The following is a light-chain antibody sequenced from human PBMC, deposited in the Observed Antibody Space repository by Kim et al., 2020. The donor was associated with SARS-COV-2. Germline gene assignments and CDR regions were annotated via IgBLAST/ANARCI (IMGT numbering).Light chain of an antibody. CDR1: QDISNF. CDR2: ATS. CDR3: QKYDSAPWT. V-gene: IGKV1-27*01. J-gene: IGKJ1*01. Sequence: ASVGDEVTITCRASQDISNFLAWYQQKPGKAPKPLIYATSTLQPGVPSRFRGSRSGTDFTLVITRLQPEDVATYYCQKYDSAPWTFGQGTKVDIK.